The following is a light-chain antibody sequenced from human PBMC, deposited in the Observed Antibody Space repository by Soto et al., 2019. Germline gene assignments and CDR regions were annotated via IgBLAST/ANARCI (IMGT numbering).Light chain of an antibody. CDR2: GAS. V-gene: IGKV1-9*01. CDR3: QQLNSFPIA. Sequence: IQLTQSPSSLSASVGDRVTITCRASQGISSFLAWYQQKPGIAPKLLIYGASTLQSGVPSRFSGSGSGTDFTLTISSLQPEDFATYYCQQLNSFPIAFGPGTKVEIQ. J-gene: IGKJ3*01. CDR1: QGISSF.